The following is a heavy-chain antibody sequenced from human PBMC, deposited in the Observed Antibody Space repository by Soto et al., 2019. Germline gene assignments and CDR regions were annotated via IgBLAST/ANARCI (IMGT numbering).Heavy chain of an antibody. V-gene: IGHV1-69*01. D-gene: IGHD2-15*01. CDR3: ARKAGGGNYYILAF. CDR2: IIPILTTA. Sequence: QVQVVQSGAEVKKPGSSVKVSCKVSGDSFSSYAISWVRQAPGQGLEWMGGIIPILTTANYAQKVQDRVTITADETRSTAYMEVSSLTSEDTAVYYCARKAGGGNYYILAFWGQGTLVTVSS. J-gene: IGHJ4*02. CDR1: GDSFSSYA.